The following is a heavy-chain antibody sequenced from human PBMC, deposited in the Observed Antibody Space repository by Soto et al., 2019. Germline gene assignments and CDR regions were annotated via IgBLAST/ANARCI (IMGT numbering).Heavy chain of an antibody. Sequence: SLRLSCAASGFTFSSYGMHWVRQAPGKGLEWVAVISYDGSNKYYADSVKGRFTISRDNSKNTLYLQMNSLRAEDTAVYYCAKIPYYYDSSGSGPKFDYWGQGTLVTVSS. V-gene: IGHV3-30*18. CDR2: ISYDGSNK. J-gene: IGHJ4*02. CDR3: AKIPYYYDSSGSGPKFDY. CDR1: GFTFSSYG. D-gene: IGHD3-22*01.